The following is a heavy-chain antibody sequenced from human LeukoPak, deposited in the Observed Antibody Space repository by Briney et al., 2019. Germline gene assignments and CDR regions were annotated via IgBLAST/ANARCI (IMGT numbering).Heavy chain of an antibody. CDR3: ATEGPYSSGWDFDY. J-gene: IGHJ4*02. Sequence: GASVKVSCKVSGYTLTELSMHWVRQAPGKGLEWMGGFDPEDGETIYAQKFQGRVTMTEDTSTDTAYMELSSLRSEDTAVYYCATEGPYSSGWDFDYWGQGTLVTVSS. D-gene: IGHD6-19*01. CDR2: FDPEDGET. CDR1: GYTLTELS. V-gene: IGHV1-24*01.